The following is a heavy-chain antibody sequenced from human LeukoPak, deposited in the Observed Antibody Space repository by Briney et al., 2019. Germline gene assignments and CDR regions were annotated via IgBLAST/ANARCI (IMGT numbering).Heavy chain of an antibody. V-gene: IGHV3-30-3*01. CDR2: ISYDGSNK. Sequence: GGSLRLSCAASGFTFSSYAMHWVRQAPGKGLEWVAVISYDGSNKYYADSVKGRFTISRDNSKNTLYLQMNSLRAEDTAVYYCARDPEGVLQYHPYYYYYYGMDVWGQGTTVTVSS. J-gene: IGHJ6*02. CDR3: ARDPEGVLQYHPYYYYYYGMDV. D-gene: IGHD4-11*01. CDR1: GFTFSSYA.